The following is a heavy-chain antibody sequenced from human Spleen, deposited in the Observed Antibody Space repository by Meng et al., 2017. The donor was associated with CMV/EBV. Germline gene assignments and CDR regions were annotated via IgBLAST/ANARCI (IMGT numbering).Heavy chain of an antibody. CDR3: AGDSHGGYYYAEGGMDV. V-gene: IGHV3-53*01. Sequence: LKISCAASEFTVSRYHMSWVRQAPGKGLEWVSVIYPGGRTYYADSVKDRFSTSRDNSKNTLYLQMNSLRVEDTAVYYCAGDSHGGYYYAEGGMDVWGQGTTVTVSS. CDR1: EFTVSRYH. CDR2: IYPGGRT. D-gene: IGHD5-18*01. J-gene: IGHJ6*02.